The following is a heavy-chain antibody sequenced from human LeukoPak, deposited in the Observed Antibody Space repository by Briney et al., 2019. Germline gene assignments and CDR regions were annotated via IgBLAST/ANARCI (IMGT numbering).Heavy chain of an antibody. J-gene: IGHJ5*02. Sequence: GGSLRLSCVASGLTVSNHWMSWVRQAPGKRLEWVANIREERGQEYYVDSVKGRFTISKNSAKNSLYLQMNTLRVEDTAMYYCASLDTAKQPLANHWGQGTLVTVSS. V-gene: IGHV3-7*03. CDR3: ASLDTAKQPLANH. CDR1: GLTVSNHW. CDR2: IREERGQE. D-gene: IGHD5-18*01.